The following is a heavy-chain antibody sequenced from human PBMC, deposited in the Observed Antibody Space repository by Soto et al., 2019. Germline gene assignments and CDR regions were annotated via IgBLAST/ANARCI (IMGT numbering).Heavy chain of an antibody. CDR1: GYTFTSYG. CDR3: ARDIEARIWNYYYYYGMDV. Sequence: ASVKVSCKASGYTFTSYGISWVRQAPGQGLEWMGWIRDYNGNTKYAQKLQGRVTMTTDTSTSTAYMELRSLRSDDTAVYYCARDIEARIWNYYYYYGMDVWGQGTTVTVSS. V-gene: IGHV1-18*01. D-gene: IGHD6-6*01. J-gene: IGHJ6*02. CDR2: IRDYNGNT.